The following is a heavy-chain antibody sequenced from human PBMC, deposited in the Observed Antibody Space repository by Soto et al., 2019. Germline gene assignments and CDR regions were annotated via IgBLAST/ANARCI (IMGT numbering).Heavy chain of an antibody. CDR2: INPSGGST. CDR3: ARDRIGIMITFGGVIASGVGY. CDR1: GYTFTSYY. J-gene: IGHJ4*02. Sequence: QVQLVQSGAEVKKPGASVKVSCKASGYTFTSYYMHWVRQAPGQGLEWMGIINPSGGSTSYAQKFQGRVTMTRYTSTSTVYMELSSLRSEDTAVYYCARDRIGIMITFGGVIASGVGYWGQGTLVTVSS. D-gene: IGHD3-16*02. V-gene: IGHV1-46*03.